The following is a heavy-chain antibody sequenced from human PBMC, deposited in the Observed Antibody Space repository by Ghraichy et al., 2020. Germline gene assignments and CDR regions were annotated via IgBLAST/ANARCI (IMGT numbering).Heavy chain of an antibody. CDR1: GGSISSSNW. CDR2: IYHSGST. V-gene: IGHV4-4*02. J-gene: IGHJ4*02. D-gene: IGHD1-26*01. Sequence: SETLSLTCAVSGGSISSSNWWSWVRQPPGKGLEWIGEIYHSGSTNYNPSLKSRVTISVDKSKNQFSLKLSSVTAADTAVYYCARESQVPIVGAEGWGQGTLVTVSS. CDR3: ARESQVPIVGAEG.